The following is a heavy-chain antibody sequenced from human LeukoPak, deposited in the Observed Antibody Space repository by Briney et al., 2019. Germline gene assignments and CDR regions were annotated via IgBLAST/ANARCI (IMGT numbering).Heavy chain of an antibody. V-gene: IGHV4-39*07. Sequence: SSETLSLTCTVSGGSISSSSYYWGWIRQPPGKGLEWIGSIYYSGSTYYNPSLKSRVTISVDTSKNQFSLKLSSVTAADTAVYYCARETWGLGMATITGTPWGQGTLVTVSS. CDR3: ARETWGLGMATITGTP. CDR1: GGSISSSSYY. D-gene: IGHD5-24*01. CDR2: IYYSGST. J-gene: IGHJ5*02.